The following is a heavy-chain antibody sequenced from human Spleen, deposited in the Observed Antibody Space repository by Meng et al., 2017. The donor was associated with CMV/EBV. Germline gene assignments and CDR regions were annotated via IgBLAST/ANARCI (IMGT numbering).Heavy chain of an antibody. CDR3: ARDSQTRGYSYGLAY. V-gene: IGHV1-69*04. CDR2: IIPILGIA. Sequence: SVKVSCKASQYTFTSYYIHWVRQAPGQGLEWMGRIIPILGIANYAQRFQGRVTITADKSTSTAYMELSSLRSEDTAVYYCARDSQTRGYSYGLAYWGQGTLVTVSS. D-gene: IGHD5-18*01. J-gene: IGHJ4*02. CDR1: QYTFTSYY.